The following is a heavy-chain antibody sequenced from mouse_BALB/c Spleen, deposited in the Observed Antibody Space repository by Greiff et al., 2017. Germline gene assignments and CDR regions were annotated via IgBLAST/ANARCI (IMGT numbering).Heavy chain of an antibody. CDR3: ARGGYDGYYDAMDY. V-gene: IGHV5-6-5*01. D-gene: IGHD2-3*01. Sequence: EVQLVESGGGLVKPGGSLKLSCAASGFTFSSYAMSWVRQTPEKRLEWVASISSGGSTYYPDSVKGRFTISRDNARNILYLQMSSLRSEDTAMYYCARGGYDGYYDAMDYWGQGTSVTVSS. J-gene: IGHJ4*01. CDR1: GFTFSSYA. CDR2: ISSGGST.